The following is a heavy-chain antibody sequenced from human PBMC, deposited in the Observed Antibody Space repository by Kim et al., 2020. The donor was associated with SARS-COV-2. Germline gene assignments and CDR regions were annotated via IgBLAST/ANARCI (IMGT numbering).Heavy chain of an antibody. V-gene: IGHV3-33*06. CDR3: AKERSEVVRLPDY. Sequence: GGSLRLSCEASGFTFSSYGMEWVRQAPGKGLEWVAVIWYDGRNKYYADSVTGRFTISRDNSKNTLYLQMNSLRAEDTAVYYCAKERSEVVRLPDYWGQGTLVTVSS. CDR2: IWYDGRNK. CDR1: GFTFSSYG. D-gene: IGHD2-15*01. J-gene: IGHJ4*02.